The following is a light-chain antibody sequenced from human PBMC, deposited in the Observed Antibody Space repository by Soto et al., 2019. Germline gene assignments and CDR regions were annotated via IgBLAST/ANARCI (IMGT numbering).Light chain of an antibody. CDR2: GNS. V-gene: IGLV1-40*01. CDR1: GSNIGAGYD. J-gene: IGLJ2*01. Sequence: QSVLTQPPSVSGAPGQRVTISCSGSGSNIGAGYDVHWYQHLPGAAPKLLIYGNSNRPSGVPDRFSGSKSGTSASLAITGLQAEDEADYYCQSYDSSLSGHVIFGGGTQLTV. CDR3: QSYDSSLSGHVI.